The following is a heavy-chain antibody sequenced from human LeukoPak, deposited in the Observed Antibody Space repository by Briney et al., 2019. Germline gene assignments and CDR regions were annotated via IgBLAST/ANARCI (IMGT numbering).Heavy chain of an antibody. J-gene: IGHJ4*02. Sequence: ASAKVSCKASGYTFTSYYMHWVRQAPGQGLEWMGWINPNSGGTNYAQKFQGRVTMTRDTSISTAYMELSRLRSDDTAVYYCAVQYYYDSSGYYQNWGQGTLVTVSS. CDR1: GYTFTSYY. CDR2: INPNSGGT. CDR3: AVQYYYDSSGYYQN. D-gene: IGHD3-22*01. V-gene: IGHV1-2*02.